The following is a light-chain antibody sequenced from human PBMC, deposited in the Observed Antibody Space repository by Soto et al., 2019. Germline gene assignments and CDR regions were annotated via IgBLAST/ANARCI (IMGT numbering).Light chain of an antibody. CDR1: QPVRNDY. J-gene: IGKJ1*01. V-gene: IGKV3-20*01. Sequence: EIVLTQSPGTLSLSPGESATLSCRASQPVRNDYLAWYQQKPGQAPRVLISGASTRVTGIPYRFSGSGSGAEFTLTINRLEPEDFAVYYCQQYGTLPWTFGQGTKVEIK. CDR3: QQYGTLPWT. CDR2: GAS.